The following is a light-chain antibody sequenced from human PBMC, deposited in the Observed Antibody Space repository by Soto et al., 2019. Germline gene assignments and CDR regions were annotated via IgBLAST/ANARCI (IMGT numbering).Light chain of an antibody. CDR1: QSVSSN. CDR3: QQYGSSPPLT. V-gene: IGKV3-20*01. J-gene: IGKJ4*01. Sequence: ETVLTQSPGTLSLSPGERATVSCRASQSVSSNLAWYQQKAGQPPRLLIYGASSRATGIPDRFSGGGSGTDFTLTISRLEPEDFAVYYCQQYGSSPPLTFGGGTKVDIK. CDR2: GAS.